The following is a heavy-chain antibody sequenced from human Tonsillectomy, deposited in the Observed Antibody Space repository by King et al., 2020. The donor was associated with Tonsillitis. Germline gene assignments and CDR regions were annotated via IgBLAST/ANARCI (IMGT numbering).Heavy chain of an antibody. J-gene: IGHJ4*02. CDR1: GYTFSGYY. CDR3: ARDEDAIDPNYYDSSGYFDS. Sequence: VQLVESGAEVKKPGASVKVSCKASGYTFSGYYMHWVRQAPGQGLEWMGWINPDSGGTNYAQRFQGRVTMTRDTSISTGYMELSSLRSDDTALYYCARDEDAIDPNYYDSSGYFDSWGQGTLVTVSS. D-gene: IGHD3-22*01. V-gene: IGHV1-2*02. CDR2: INPDSGGT.